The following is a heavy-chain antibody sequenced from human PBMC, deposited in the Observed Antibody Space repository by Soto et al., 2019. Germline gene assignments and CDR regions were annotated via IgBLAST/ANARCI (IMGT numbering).Heavy chain of an antibody. J-gene: IGHJ5*02. D-gene: IGHD3-22*01. CDR1: GGSINSGYYS. CDR2: IYHTGTT. V-gene: IGHV4-30-2*01. Sequence: SETLSLSCTVSGGSINSGYYSWTWIRQPPGKGLEWIGHIYHTGTTYYNTSLKSRVTISVDRSKNQFSLKLSSVTAADTAVYYFARGINYYDSSGHSWFAPWGQGTLVTVSS. CDR3: ARGINYYDSSGHSWFAP.